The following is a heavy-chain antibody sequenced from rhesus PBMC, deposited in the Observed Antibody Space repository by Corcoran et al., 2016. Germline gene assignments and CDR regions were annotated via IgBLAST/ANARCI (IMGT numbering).Heavy chain of an antibody. J-gene: IGHJ4*01. D-gene: IGHD3-3*01. CDR3: AKVGDIWTNYFDY. Sequence: PGKGLVWISAINSGGGSTYYADSVKGRFTISRDNSKNTLSLQMNSLRAEDTAVYYCAKVGDIWTNYFDYWGQGVLVTVSS. CDR2: INSGGGST. V-gene: IGHV3S25*01.